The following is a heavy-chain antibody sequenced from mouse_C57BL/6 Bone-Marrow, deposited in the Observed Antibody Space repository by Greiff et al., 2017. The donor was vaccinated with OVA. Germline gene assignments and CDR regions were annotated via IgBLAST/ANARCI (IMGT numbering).Heavy chain of an antibody. CDR3: ARGALRYYAMDY. D-gene: IGHD1-3*01. CDR2: IDPSDSYT. CDR1: GYTFTSYW. V-gene: IGHV1-69*01. Sequence: VQLQQPGAELVMPGASVKLSCKASGYTFTSYWMHWVKQRPGQGLEWIGEIDPSDSYTNYNQKFKGKSTLTVDKSSSTAYMQLSSLTSEDSAVYYCARGALRYYAMDYWGQVTSVTVSS. J-gene: IGHJ4*01.